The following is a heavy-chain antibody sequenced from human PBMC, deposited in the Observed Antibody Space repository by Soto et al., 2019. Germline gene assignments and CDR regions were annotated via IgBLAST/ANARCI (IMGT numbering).Heavy chain of an antibody. D-gene: IGHD3-22*01. CDR3: AKFDIVAVIPAVVDY. Sequence: GGSLRLSCAASGFTFSSYAMSWVRQAPGKGLEWVSAISGSGGSTYYADSVKGRFTISRDNSKNTLYLQMNSLRAEDTAVYYCAKFDIVAVIPAVVDYWGQGTLVTVSS. J-gene: IGHJ4*02. CDR1: GFTFSSYA. CDR2: ISGSGGST. V-gene: IGHV3-23*01.